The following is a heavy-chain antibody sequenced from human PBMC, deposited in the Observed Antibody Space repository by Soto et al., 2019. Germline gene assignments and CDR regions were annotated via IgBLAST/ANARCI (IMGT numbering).Heavy chain of an antibody. CDR1: GFTFSGYA. V-gene: IGHV3-23*01. CDR2: ISGSGGST. CDR3: RYPKSGSYTRDY. Sequence: PGGSLRLSCAASGFTFSGYAMSWVRQAPGKGLEWVSAISGSGGSTYYADSVKGRFTISRDNSKNTLYLQMNSLRAEDTAVYYCRYPKSGSYTRDYWGQGTLVTVSS. J-gene: IGHJ4*02. D-gene: IGHD1-26*01.